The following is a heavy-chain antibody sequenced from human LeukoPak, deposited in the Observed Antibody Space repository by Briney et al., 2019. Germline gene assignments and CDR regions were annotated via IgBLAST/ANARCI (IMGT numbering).Heavy chain of an antibody. CDR1: GGTFSSYT. CDR3: ARTVVVTAEHAFDI. V-gene: IGHV1-69*06. CDR2: IIPIVGTA. J-gene: IGHJ3*02. Sequence: SVKVSCKASGGTFSSYTINWVRQAPGQGLEWMGGIIPIVGTANYAQKFQGRVTITADKSTSTTYLDLSSLRSEDTAVYYCARTVVVTAEHAFDIWGQGTMVTVSS. D-gene: IGHD2-21*02.